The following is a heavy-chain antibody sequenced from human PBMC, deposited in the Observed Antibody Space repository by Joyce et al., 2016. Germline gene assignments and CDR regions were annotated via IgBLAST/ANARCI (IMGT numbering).Heavy chain of an antibody. Sequence: EVRLLESGGKLVQPGGSLRLSCEASGFTFSNDALAWVRQAPGKGLEWVSAISGSGIRTYYADSVKDRFTISRDNSNNTLYLQINSLGVEDTAVYYCAKYGSISYNPFFDYWGQGTLVTVSS. CDR1: GFTFSNDA. CDR2: ISGSGIRT. CDR3: AKYGSISYNPFFDY. J-gene: IGHJ4*01. D-gene: IGHD6-19*01. V-gene: IGHV3-23*01.